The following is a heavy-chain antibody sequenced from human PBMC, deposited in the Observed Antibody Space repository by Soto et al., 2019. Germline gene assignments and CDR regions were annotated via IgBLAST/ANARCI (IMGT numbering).Heavy chain of an antibody. V-gene: IGHV4-34*01. Sequence: SETLSLTCAVYGGSFSGYYWSWIRQPPGKGLEWIGEINHSGSTNYNPSLKSRVTISEDTSKNQFSLKLSSVTAADTAVYCCARGDYDFFWGSYRHSNQFDYWGQGSLVPVSS. CDR3: ARGDYDFFWGSYRHSNQFDY. D-gene: IGHD3-16*02. J-gene: IGHJ4*02. CDR2: INHSGST. CDR1: GGSFSGYY.